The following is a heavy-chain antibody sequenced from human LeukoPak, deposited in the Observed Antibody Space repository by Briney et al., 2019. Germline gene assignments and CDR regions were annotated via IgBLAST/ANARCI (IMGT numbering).Heavy chain of an antibody. CDR2: MNPNSGNT. CDR1: GGTFSSYA. CDR3: ATQLDV. V-gene: IGHV1-8*03. Sequence: ASVKVSCKASGGTFSSYAISWVRQAPGQGLEWMGWMNPNSGNTGYAQKFQGRVTITRNTSISTAYMELSSLRSEDTAVYYCATQLDVWGKGTTVTVSS. J-gene: IGHJ6*04.